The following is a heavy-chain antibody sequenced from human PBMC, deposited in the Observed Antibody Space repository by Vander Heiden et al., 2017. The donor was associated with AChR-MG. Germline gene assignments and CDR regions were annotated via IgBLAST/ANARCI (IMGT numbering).Heavy chain of an antibody. CDR3: ARTYYYDSTGVYHYNYFDY. CDR1: GFPLRNYA. Sequence: EVQLLESGGDVVQPGGALRLSCAASGFPLRNYAMGWVRQAPGKGLEWVSGISGSADSTYYADSVKGRFTISRDNSKNTLFLQMNSLRAEDTAVYYCARTYYYDSTGVYHYNYFDYWGQGTLVTVSS. CDR2: ISGSADST. J-gene: IGHJ4*02. D-gene: IGHD3-22*01. V-gene: IGHV3-23*01.